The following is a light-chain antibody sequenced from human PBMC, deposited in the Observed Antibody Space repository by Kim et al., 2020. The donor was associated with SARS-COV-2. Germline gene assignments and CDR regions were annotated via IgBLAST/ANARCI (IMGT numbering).Light chain of an antibody. J-gene: IGKJ1*01. CDR1: QSVNTF. CDR3: QQCSNWPRT. CDR2: AAS. V-gene: IGKV3-11*01. Sequence: LSPWARATLSSRASQSVNTFLAWYQQKPVQAPRLLIYAASYRATGIPARFSGSGSGTDFTLTISSLEPENFAVYYCQQCSNWPRTFGQGTKVDIK.